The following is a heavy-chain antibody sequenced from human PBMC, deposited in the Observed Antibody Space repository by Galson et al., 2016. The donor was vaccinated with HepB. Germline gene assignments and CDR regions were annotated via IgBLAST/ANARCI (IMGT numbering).Heavy chain of an antibody. D-gene: IGHD6-19*01. CDR2: IKQDGSAK. Sequence: SLRLSCAASGLTFTTYTMHWVRQAPGKGLEWVANIKQDGSAKYYVDSVKGRFTISRDNAKNSLYLQMNSLRAEDTAVYYCARAHQFLWGGSGWQYYYYYYYMDVWGKGTTVTVSS. CDR1: GLTFTTYT. J-gene: IGHJ6*03. CDR3: ARAHQFLWGGSGWQYYYYYYYMDV. V-gene: IGHV3-7*01.